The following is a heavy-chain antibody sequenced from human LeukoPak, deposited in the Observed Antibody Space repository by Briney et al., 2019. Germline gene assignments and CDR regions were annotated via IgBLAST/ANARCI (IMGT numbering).Heavy chain of an antibody. D-gene: IGHD3-10*01. CDR3: AVARGYYGSGIGY. V-gene: IGHV4-61*02. CDR1: GYSISSGYY. Sequence: SETLSLTCTVSGYSISSGYYWSWIRQPAGKGLEWIGRIYTSGSTNYNPSLKSRVTISVDTSKNQFSLKLSSVTAADTAVYYCAVARGYYGSGIGYWGQGTLVTVSS. CDR2: IYTSGST. J-gene: IGHJ4*02.